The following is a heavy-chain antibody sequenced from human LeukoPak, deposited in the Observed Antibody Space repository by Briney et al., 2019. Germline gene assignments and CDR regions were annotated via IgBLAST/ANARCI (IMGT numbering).Heavy chain of an antibody. D-gene: IGHD4-17*01. CDR1: GFDFSSNW. CDR3: ARAFGDYHSY. Sequence: GGSLRLSCAASGFDFSSNWMHWVRHAPGQGLVWVSRIKGDGISTNYADSVKGRFTISRDIAKNTLYLQMNSLRAEDTAVYYCARAFGDYHSYWGQGTLVTVSS. J-gene: IGHJ4*02. CDR2: IKGDGIST. V-gene: IGHV3-74*01.